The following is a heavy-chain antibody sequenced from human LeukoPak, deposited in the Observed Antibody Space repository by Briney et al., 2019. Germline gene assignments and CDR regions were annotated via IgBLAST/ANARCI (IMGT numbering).Heavy chain of an antibody. J-gene: IGHJ6*03. Sequence: ASVKVSCKASGYTFTSYDINWVRQATGQGLEWMGWMNPNSGNTGYAQKFQGRVTITRNTSISTAYMELSSLRSEDTAVYYCARALGDFWSGYCLYYYYMDVWGKGTTVTVSS. V-gene: IGHV1-8*03. CDR1: GYTFTSYD. CDR2: MNPNSGNT. D-gene: IGHD3-3*01. CDR3: ARALGDFWSGYCLYYYYMDV.